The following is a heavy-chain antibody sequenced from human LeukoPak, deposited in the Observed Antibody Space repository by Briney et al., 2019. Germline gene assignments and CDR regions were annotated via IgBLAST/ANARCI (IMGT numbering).Heavy chain of an antibody. CDR3: ARGRNYYGSGSLNWFDP. J-gene: IGHJ5*02. CDR1: GGSISSSNW. Sequence: SETLSLTCGVSGGSISSSNWWSWVRQPPGKGLEWIGEIYHSGSTNYNPSLKSRVTISVDKSKNQFSLKLSSVTAADTAVYYCARGRNYYGSGSLNWFDPWGQGTLVTVSS. V-gene: IGHV4-4*02. D-gene: IGHD3-10*01. CDR2: IYHSGST.